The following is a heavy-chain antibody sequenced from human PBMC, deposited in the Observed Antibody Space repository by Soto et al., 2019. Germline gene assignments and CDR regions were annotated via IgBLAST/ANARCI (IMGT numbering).Heavy chain of an antibody. V-gene: IGHV1-18*01. D-gene: IGHD2-15*01. Sequence: QVQLVQSGAEVKKPGASVKVSCKASGYTFTNFGISWVRQAPGQGLEWMGWISAYNGNTNYAQKFQGRVTMTTDTTTSTDYMEGRRLRVDDTAVYYGARGGTPIDYWGQGTMVTVSS. J-gene: IGHJ4*02. CDR3: ARGGTPIDY. CDR2: ISAYNGNT. CDR1: GYTFTNFG.